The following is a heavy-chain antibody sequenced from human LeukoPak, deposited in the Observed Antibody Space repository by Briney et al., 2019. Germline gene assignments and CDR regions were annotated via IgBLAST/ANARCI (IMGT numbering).Heavy chain of an antibody. CDR1: GGSFSGYY. V-gene: IGHV4-34*01. CDR2: INHSGST. Sequence: PSETLSLTCAVYGGSFSGYYWSWIRQPPGKGLEWIGEINHSGSTNYNPSLKSRVTISVDTSKNQFSLKLSSVTAADTAVYYCARGERTNTKFFDYWGQGTLVTVSS. J-gene: IGHJ4*02. D-gene: IGHD1-1*01. CDR3: ARGERTNTKFFDY.